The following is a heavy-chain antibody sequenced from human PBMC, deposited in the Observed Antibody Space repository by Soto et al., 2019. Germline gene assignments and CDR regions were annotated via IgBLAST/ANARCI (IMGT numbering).Heavy chain of an antibody. V-gene: IGHV3-21*01. Sequence: PGGSLRLSCTASGFNFSNYGMNWVHQAPGKGLEWVSSISSSSSYISYADSLKGRFTISRDNAENSVYLQMNSLRADDTAVYYCARSDCTSTSCYVVWFDPWGQGTLVTVSS. CDR1: GFNFSNYG. D-gene: IGHD2-2*01. J-gene: IGHJ5*02. CDR3: ARSDCTSTSCYVVWFDP. CDR2: ISSSSSYI.